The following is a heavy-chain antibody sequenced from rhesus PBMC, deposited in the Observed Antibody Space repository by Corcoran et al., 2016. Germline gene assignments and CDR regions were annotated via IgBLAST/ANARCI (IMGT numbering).Heavy chain of an antibody. J-gene: IGHJ4*01. Sequence: QVQLQESGQGLVKPSETLSLTCAVSGGSVSSGHWWNWIRQPPGKGLEWIGYISGSSAATYYNPSLKSRVTFSRDTSKNHFSLRLNSVTAADTAVYYCARGSTVDYWGPGVLVTVSS. CDR2: ISGSSAAT. V-gene: IGHV4-65*01. CDR3: ARGSTVDY. CDR1: GGSVSSGHW.